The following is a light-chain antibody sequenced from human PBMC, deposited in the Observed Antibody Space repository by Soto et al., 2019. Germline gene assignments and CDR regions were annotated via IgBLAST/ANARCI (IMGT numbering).Light chain of an antibody. V-gene: IGLV1-44*01. CDR1: NSNIGSNV. CDR3: AAWDDSLNGPV. Sequence: QSVLTQPPSASGTPGQRGTISCSGNNSNIGSNVVNWYRQLPGTAPKLLIHNNSHRPSGVPDRFSGSKSGTSASLAISGLQSGDEADYHCAAWDDSLNGPVFGGGTKVTVL. J-gene: IGLJ3*02. CDR2: NNS.